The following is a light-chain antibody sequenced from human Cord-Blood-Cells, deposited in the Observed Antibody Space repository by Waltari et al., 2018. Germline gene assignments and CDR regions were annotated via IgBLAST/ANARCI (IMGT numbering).Light chain of an antibody. V-gene: IGKV1-39*01. J-gene: IGKJ2*03. CDR2: AAS. CDR1: QRISSY. Sequence: DIQMTQSPSSLSASVGARVTITCRASQRISSYLNWYQQKPGKAPKPLIYAASSLQSGVPSRFSGSGSGTDFTLTISSLQPEDFATYYCQQSYSTPLYSFGQGTKLEIK. CDR3: QQSYSTPLYS.